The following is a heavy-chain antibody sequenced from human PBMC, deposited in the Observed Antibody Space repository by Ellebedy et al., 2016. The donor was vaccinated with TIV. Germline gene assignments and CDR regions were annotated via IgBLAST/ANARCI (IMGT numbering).Heavy chain of an antibody. V-gene: IGHV3-7*01. CDR3: ARDRKVVTAIREYYYYYGMDV. J-gene: IGHJ6*02. CDR1: GFTFSSYW. D-gene: IGHD2-21*02. CDR2: IKQDGSEK. Sequence: GESLKISCAASGFTFSSYWMSWVRRAPGKGLEWVANIKQDGSEKYYVDSVKGRFTISRDNAKNSLYLQMNSLRAEDTAVYYCARDRKVVTAIREYYYYYGMDVWGQGTTVTVSS.